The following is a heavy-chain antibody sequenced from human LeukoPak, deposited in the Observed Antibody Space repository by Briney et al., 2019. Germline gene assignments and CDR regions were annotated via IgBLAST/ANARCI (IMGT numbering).Heavy chain of an antibody. Sequence: PGGSLRLSCAASGFTVSSDYLSWVRQAPGKGLEWVSIIYSGGSISYADSVKGRFTISRDNSKNTLYLQMNSLRAEDTAVYYCARGPRSGWSPFDYWGQGTLVTVSS. D-gene: IGHD6-19*01. J-gene: IGHJ4*02. V-gene: IGHV3-66*01. CDR3: ARGPRSGWSPFDY. CDR1: GFTVSSDY. CDR2: IYSGGSI.